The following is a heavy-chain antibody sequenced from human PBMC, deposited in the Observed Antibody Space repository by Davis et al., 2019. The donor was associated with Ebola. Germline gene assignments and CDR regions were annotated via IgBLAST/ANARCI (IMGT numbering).Heavy chain of an antibody. Sequence: GGSLRLSCPASGFTFSSHAMHCVRPAPGNGLEWVAAISYDGSNKYYADSVKGRFTISRDTSKNTLYLQMNSLRAEDTAVYYCARDDYPGGFDYWGQGTLVTVSS. CDR3: ARDDYPGGFDY. D-gene: IGHD3-16*01. J-gene: IGHJ4*02. V-gene: IGHV3-30-3*01. CDR2: ISYDGSNK. CDR1: GFTFSSHA.